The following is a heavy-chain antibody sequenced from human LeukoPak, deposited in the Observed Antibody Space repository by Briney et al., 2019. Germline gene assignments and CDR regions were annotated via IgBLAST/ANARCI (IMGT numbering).Heavy chain of an antibody. Sequence: TGGSLRLSCAASGFTVSSNYMSWVRQAPGKGLEWVAVSSYDGDNKYYADSVKGRFTISRDISKITLYLQMNSLRPEDTAVYYCAKDKGAYGSETGFDIWGQGILVTVSS. J-gene: IGHJ4*02. D-gene: IGHD4-17*01. CDR2: SSYDGDNK. CDR3: AKDKGAYGSETGFDI. CDR1: GFTVSSNY. V-gene: IGHV3-30*18.